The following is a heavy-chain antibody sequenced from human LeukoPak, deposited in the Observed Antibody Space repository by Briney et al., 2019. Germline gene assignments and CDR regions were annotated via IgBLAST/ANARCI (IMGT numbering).Heavy chain of an antibody. CDR1: GFTFSSYG. Sequence: PGRSLRLSCAASGFTFSSYGMHWVRQAPGKGLEGVAVIWYDGSNKYYADSVKGRFTISRDNSKNTLYLQMNSLRAEDTAVYYCAREMRGDAFDIWGQGTMVTVSS. CDR2: IWYDGSNK. V-gene: IGHV3-33*01. J-gene: IGHJ3*02. D-gene: IGHD3-16*01. CDR3: AREMRGDAFDI.